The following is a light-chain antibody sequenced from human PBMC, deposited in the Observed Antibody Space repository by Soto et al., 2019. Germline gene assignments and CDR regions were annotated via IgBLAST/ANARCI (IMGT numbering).Light chain of an antibody. V-gene: IGLV2-23*01. CDR1: NSDVGSYNL. J-gene: IGLJ1*01. CDR3: AAWDDSLTYV. CDR2: KGS. Sequence: QSALTQPASVSGSPGQSITISCTGTNSDVGSYNLVSWYQQHPGKAPKLVIYKGSERPSGVSNRFSGSKSGNTASLTISGLQAEDDADYYCAAWDDSLTYVFGTGTKVTVL.